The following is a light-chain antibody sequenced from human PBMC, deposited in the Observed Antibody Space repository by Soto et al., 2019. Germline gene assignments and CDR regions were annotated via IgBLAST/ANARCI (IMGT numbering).Light chain of an antibody. V-gene: IGKV1-39*01. CDR1: QTISNY. Sequence: DIQMTQSPSSLSASVGDRVTITCRASQTISNYLNWYQQKPGKAPNLLIYSASSLQGGVPSRFSGSGSGADFTLTISSLQPEDFGIYYCQQSYTTPRTFGQGTKLEIK. CDR2: SAS. CDR3: QQSYTTPRT. J-gene: IGKJ2*01.